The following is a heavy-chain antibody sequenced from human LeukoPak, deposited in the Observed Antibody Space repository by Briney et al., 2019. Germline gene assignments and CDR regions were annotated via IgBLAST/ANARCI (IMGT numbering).Heavy chain of an antibody. CDR1: GFSISDSY. D-gene: IGHD2-21*02. CDR3: ARGEVVTASLPDYFYYYMDV. CDR2: ICGSGSDI. V-gene: IGHV3-11*04. J-gene: IGHJ6*03. Sequence: GGSLRLSCVVSGFSISDSYVTWIRQTPGKGLEWLAYICGSGSDIYFADSVKGRFTISRDNAKHSLFLQMNSLRAEDTAVYYCARGEVVTASLPDYFYYYMDVWGKGTTVTISS.